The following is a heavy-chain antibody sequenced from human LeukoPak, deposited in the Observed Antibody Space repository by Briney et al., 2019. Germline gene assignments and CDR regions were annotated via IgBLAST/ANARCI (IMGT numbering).Heavy chain of an antibody. Sequence: GESLTLSCSASGFTFSSYEMNWVRQAPGKGLEWVSYISSCCSTIYYADSVKGRFTISRDNAKNSLYLQLNSLRAEDTAVYYCASTRRDYDLGTGYLGGVIYYWGRGTLLTLSS. J-gene: IGHJ4*02. D-gene: IGHD3-3*01. CDR3: ASTRRDYDLGTGYLGGVIYY. CDR1: GFTFSSYE. CDR2: ISSCCSTI. V-gene: IGHV3-48*03.